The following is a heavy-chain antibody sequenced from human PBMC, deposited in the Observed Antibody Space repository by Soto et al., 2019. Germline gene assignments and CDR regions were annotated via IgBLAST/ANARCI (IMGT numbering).Heavy chain of an antibody. Sequence: ASVKVSCKASGGTFSSYAISWVRQAPGQGLEWMGGIIPIFGTANYAQKFQGRVTITADESTSTAYMELSSLRSEDTAVYYCARYRVAARPGEYYYYGMDVWGQGTTVTVSS. CDR3: ARYRVAARPGEYYYYGMDV. J-gene: IGHJ6*02. D-gene: IGHD6-6*01. CDR1: GGTFSSYA. V-gene: IGHV1-69*13. CDR2: IIPIFGTA.